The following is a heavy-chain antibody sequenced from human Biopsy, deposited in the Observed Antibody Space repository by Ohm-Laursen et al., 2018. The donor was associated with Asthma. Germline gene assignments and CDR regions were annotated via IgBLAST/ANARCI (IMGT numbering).Heavy chain of an antibody. CDR2: ISAYNGNT. CDR3: ARAVDYSHYYGIDV. J-gene: IGHJ6*02. V-gene: IGHV1-18*01. CDR1: GYTFNSAG. Sequence: ASVKVSCKTSGYTFNSAGITWVRQAPGQGLEWMGWISAYNGNTKVAQKLQDRVTMITDTSTSTAYMELRSLRSDGTAVYFCARAVDYSHYYGIDVWGQGTTVT. D-gene: IGHD3-10*01.